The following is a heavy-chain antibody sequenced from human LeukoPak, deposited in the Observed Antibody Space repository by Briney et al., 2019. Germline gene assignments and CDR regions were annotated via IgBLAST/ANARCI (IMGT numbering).Heavy chain of an antibody. V-gene: IGHV1-69*04. D-gene: IGHD2-15*01. Sequence: ASVKVSCKASGGTFSSYAISWVRQAPGQGPEWMGRIIPILGIANYAQKFQGRVTITADKSTSTAYTELNGLRSEDTAVYYCANQTGDIVVVVGAGGFDYWGQGTMVTVSS. CDR1: GGTFSSYA. CDR2: IIPILGIA. J-gene: IGHJ4*02. CDR3: ANQTGDIVVVVGAGGFDY.